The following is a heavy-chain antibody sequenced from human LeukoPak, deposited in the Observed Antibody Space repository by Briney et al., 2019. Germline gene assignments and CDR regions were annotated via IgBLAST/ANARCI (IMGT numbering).Heavy chain of an antibody. J-gene: IGHJ4*02. D-gene: IGHD3-10*01. Sequence: GGSLRLSCAASGFTFSSYNMNWVRQAPGKGLEWVSSIISSSSYIYYADSVKGRFTISRDNAKNSLYLQMNSLRAEDTAVYYCARDISRGDFGECHYWGQGPLVTVSS. CDR1: GFTFSSYN. V-gene: IGHV3-21*01. CDR2: IISSSSYI. CDR3: ARDISRGDFGECHY.